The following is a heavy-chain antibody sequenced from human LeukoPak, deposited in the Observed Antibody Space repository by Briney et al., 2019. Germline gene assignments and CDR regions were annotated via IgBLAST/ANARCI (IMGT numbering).Heavy chain of an antibody. CDR3: ARDKAMAY. D-gene: IGHD5-24*01. Sequence: GGSLRLSCAASGFTFNYYWMSWVRQAPGKGLGWPANIKQDGSEKYCVDSVKGRFTISRDNAKNSLYLQMNSLRDEDTAVYYCARDKAMAYWGQGTLVTVSS. V-gene: IGHV3-7*03. CDR2: IKQDGSEK. CDR1: GFTFNYYW. J-gene: IGHJ4*02.